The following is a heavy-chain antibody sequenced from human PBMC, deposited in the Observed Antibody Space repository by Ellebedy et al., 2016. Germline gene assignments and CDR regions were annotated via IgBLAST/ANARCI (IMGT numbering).Heavy chain of an antibody. CDR1: GFTFSNFW. J-gene: IGHJ5*02. CDR2: IKYNGNEK. Sequence: GESLKISXAASGFTFSNFWMRWLRQVPGKGLEWVASIKYNGNEKYYVDSMEGRFSVSRDNARDSLHLQMNSLRVEDTAVYYCARDPVRGAIDLWGQGALVSVSS. CDR3: ARDPVRGAIDL. V-gene: IGHV3-7*01. D-gene: IGHD3-10*01.